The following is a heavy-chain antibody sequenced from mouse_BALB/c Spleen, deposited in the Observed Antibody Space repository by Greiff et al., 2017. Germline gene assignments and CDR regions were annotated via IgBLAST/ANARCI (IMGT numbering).Heavy chain of an antibody. CDR1: GYTFTSYW. J-gene: IGHJ2*01. Sequence: QVQLKESGAELAKPGASVKMSCKASGYTFTSYWMHWVKQRPGQGLEWIGYINPSTGYTEYNQKFKGKATLTADKSSSTAYMQLSSLTSEDSAVYFCARGDLSRQVYWGQGTTLTVSS. D-gene: IGHD1-1*01. V-gene: IGHV1-7*01. CDR2: INPSTGYT. CDR3: ARGDLSRQVY.